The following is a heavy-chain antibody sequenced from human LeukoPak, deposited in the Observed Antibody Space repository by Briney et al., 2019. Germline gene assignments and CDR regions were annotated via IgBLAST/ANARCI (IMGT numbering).Heavy chain of an antibody. CDR2: IREDGSQK. CDR1: GFTFSSSW. Sequence: GGSLRLSCVASGFTFSSSWMTWVRQAPGKGLEWVASIREDGSQKTAVDSVRGRFTISRDNAKKSLYLQMKSLRAEDTAVYYCARHYDILTGYSNPVDAFDMWGQGTMVTVSS. V-gene: IGHV3-7*01. D-gene: IGHD3-9*01. J-gene: IGHJ3*02. CDR3: ARHYDILTGYSNPVDAFDM.